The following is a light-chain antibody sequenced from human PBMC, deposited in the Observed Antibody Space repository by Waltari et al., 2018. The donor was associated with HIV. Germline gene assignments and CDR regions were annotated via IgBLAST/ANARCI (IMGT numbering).Light chain of an antibody. Sequence: DIVMTQSPESLAVSLGERATINCKSSQSVFYSSTNKNYLAWFQHKLGQPPKLLMYRASTRESGVPDRFSGRGSATDFTLTINNLQAEDVAVYYCQQFYSLPLTFGGGTKVQIK. J-gene: IGKJ4*01. CDR3: QQFYSLPLT. CDR2: RAS. V-gene: IGKV4-1*01. CDR1: QSVFYSSTNKNY.